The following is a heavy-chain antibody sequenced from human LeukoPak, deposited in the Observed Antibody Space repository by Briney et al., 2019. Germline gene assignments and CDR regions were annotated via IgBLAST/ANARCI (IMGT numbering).Heavy chain of an antibody. Sequence: PSETPSLTCTVSGGSISSYYWSWIRQPPGKGLEWIGYIYYSGSTNYNPSLKSRVTISVDTSKNQFSLKLSSVTAADTAVYYCARELPAIDAFDIWGQGTMVTVSS. CDR1: GGSISSYY. D-gene: IGHD2-2*02. V-gene: IGHV4-59*01. CDR2: IYYSGST. CDR3: ARELPAIDAFDI. J-gene: IGHJ3*02.